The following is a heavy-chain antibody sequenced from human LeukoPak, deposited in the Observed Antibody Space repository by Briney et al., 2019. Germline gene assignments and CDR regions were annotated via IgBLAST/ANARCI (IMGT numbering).Heavy chain of an antibody. CDR3: ARDDPYYDSSGYYYSWGY. V-gene: IGHV3-30*04. J-gene: IGHJ4*02. Sequence: GGSLRLSCAASGFTFSSYAMRWVRQAPGKGLEWVAVISYDGSNKYYADSVKGRFTISRDNSKNTLYLQMNSLRAEDTAVYYCARDDPYYDSSGYYYSWGYWGQGTLVTVSS. CDR2: ISYDGSNK. CDR1: GFTFSSYA. D-gene: IGHD3-22*01.